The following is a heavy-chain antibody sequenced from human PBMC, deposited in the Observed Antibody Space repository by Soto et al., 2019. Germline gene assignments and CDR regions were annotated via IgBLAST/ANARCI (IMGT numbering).Heavy chain of an antibody. J-gene: IGHJ4*02. CDR1: GYTFTSYG. V-gene: IGHV1-18*01. CDR2: ISAYNGNT. Sequence: QVQLVQSGAEVQKPGASVKVSCKASGYTFTSYGISWVRQAPGQGLEWMGWISAYNGNTNYAQKLQGRVTMTTDTSTSTAYMELRSLRSDDTAVYYCARDPYDYIWGSYRSGFGYWGQGTLVTVSS. D-gene: IGHD3-16*02. CDR3: ARDPYDYIWGSYRSGFGY.